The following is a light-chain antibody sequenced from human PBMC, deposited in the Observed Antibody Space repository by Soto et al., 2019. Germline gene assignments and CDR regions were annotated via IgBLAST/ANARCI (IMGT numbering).Light chain of an antibody. Sequence: DIQMTQSPSTLPASVGDRVTISCRASQTVERWLAWYQQKPGKAPKLLIYAASSLQSGVPSRFSGSGSGTQFTLTISSLQPEDAATYYCQQCNTYLTWTFGQGTKVDIK. CDR3: QQCNTYLTWT. V-gene: IGKV1-5*01. CDR1: QTVERW. CDR2: AAS. J-gene: IGKJ1*01.